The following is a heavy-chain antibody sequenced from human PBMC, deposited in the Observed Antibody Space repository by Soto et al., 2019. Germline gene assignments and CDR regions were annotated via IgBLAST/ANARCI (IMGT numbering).Heavy chain of an antibody. V-gene: IGHV3-21*06. D-gene: IGHD4-17*01. CDR1: GFTFSSYS. CDR3: ARKGYGDYGGMDV. CDR2: FRSSTSYI. J-gene: IGHJ6*02. Sequence: GSLRLSCAASGFTFSSYSMNWVRQAPGKGLEWVSSFRSSTSYIYYAESVKGRFTSSRDNAKNTLYLQMNRLRAEDTAVYYCARKGYGDYGGMDVWGQGTTVTVSS.